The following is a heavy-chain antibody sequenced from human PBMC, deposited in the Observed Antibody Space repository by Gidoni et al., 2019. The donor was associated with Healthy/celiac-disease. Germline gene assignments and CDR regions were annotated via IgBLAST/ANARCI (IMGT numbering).Heavy chain of an antibody. J-gene: IGHJ3*02. CDR2: IYTSGST. V-gene: IGHV4-61*02. Sequence: QVQLQESGPGLVKPSQTLSLTCTVSGGSISSGSYYWSWIRHPAGKGLEWIGRIYTSGSTNYNPSLKSRVTISGDTSKNQFSLKLSSVTAADTAVYYCARVWGSPVAFDIWGQGTMVTVSS. CDR1: GGSISSGSYY. CDR3: ARVWGSPVAFDI. D-gene: IGHD1-26*01.